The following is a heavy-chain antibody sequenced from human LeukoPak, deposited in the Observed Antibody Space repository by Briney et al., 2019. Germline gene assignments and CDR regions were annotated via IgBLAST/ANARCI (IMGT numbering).Heavy chain of an antibody. CDR2: ISGSGGST. CDR3: AKDPIYYDSSGYCDY. CDR1: GFTFSSDA. Sequence: PGGSLRLSCAASGFTFSSDAMSWVRQAPGKGLEWVSAISGSGGSTYYADSVKGRFTISRDNSKNTLYLQMNSLRAEDTAVCYCAKDPIYYDSSGYCDYWGQGTLVTVSS. V-gene: IGHV3-23*01. D-gene: IGHD3-22*01. J-gene: IGHJ4*02.